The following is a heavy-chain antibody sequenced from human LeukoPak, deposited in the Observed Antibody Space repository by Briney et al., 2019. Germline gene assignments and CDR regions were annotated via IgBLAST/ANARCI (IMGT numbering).Heavy chain of an antibody. J-gene: IGHJ2*01. V-gene: IGHV4-59*01. D-gene: IGHD3-10*01. CDR3: ARYYGSGDWYFDL. CDR1: GGSISSFY. Sequence: PSETLSLTCTVSGGSISSFYWSWIRQPPGEGLEWIGYTYYSGSTTYNPSLKSRVTISIDRSKNQFSLKLSSVTAADTAVYYCARYYGSGDWYFDLWGRGTLVTVSS. CDR2: TYYSGST.